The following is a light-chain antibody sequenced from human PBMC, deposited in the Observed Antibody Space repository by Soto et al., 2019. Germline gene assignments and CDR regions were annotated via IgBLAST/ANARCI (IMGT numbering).Light chain of an antibody. CDR3: GTWDSSLSAVV. CDR1: SSNIGNNY. Sequence: QSALTQPPSVSAAPGQKVTISCSGSSSNIGNNYVSWYQQLPGTAPKLLIYDNNKRPSGIPDRFSGSKSGTSATLGITGLQTGDEADYYCGTWDSSLSAVVFGTGTKVTVL. CDR2: DNN. V-gene: IGLV1-51*01. J-gene: IGLJ1*01.